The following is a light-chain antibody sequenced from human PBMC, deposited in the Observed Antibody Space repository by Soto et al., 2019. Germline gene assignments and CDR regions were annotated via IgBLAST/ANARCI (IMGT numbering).Light chain of an antibody. CDR1: QSVTTN. J-gene: IGKJ4*01. Sequence: EVVITQSPATLSVPPGERVTFSCRASQSVTTNLAWYQHKPGQSPRLLISGASTGASGIPPRFSGSGSGTEFTLTIDRXQSADFAVYYCQQYDRWPVTFGGGTKVDIK. CDR3: QQYDRWPVT. V-gene: IGKV3-15*01. CDR2: GAS.